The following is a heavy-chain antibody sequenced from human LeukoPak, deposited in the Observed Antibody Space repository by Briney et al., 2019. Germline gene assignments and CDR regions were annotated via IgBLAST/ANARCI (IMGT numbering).Heavy chain of an antibody. CDR3: ARVRGSYGPVSY. CDR1: GYSISSAYS. Sequence: TSETLSLTCTVSGYSISSAYSWGWIRQPPGKGLEWLGSLNHGGNTYYNPSLKSRVTISMDTSKNQFSLRLTSVTAADTAMYYCARVRGSYGPVSYWGQGTLVTVSS. V-gene: IGHV4-38-2*02. CDR2: LNHGGNT. J-gene: IGHJ4*02. D-gene: IGHD1-26*01.